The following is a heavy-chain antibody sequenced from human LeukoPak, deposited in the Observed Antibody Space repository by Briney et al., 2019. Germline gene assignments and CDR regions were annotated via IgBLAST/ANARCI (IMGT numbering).Heavy chain of an antibody. CDR2: ISGSGGST. J-gene: IGHJ3*02. CDR1: GFTFSNYA. CDR3: TTDHFDSSSSGAFDI. V-gene: IGHV3-23*01. Sequence: GGSLRLSCAAPGFTFSNYAMSWVRQAPGKGLEWISGISGSGGSTYYADSVKGRFTISRDNSKNTLYLQMNSLRAEDTAVYYCTTDHFDSSSSGAFDIWGQGTMVTVSS. D-gene: IGHD6-6*01.